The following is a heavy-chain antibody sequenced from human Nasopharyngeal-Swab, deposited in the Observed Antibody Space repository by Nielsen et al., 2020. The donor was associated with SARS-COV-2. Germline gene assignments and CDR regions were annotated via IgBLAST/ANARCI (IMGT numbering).Heavy chain of an antibody. J-gene: IGHJ3*02. CDR1: GCTLGDDA. Sequence: GESRKNAWTASGCTLGDDAMSRDRQAPGKGPEWVGSMRSKAYGGTTEYAASEKGRFTISRDDSKSIAYLQRNSLKTEDKAVYYCTFDSSGYYPRDAFDIWGQETMVTVSS. CDR2: MRSKAYGGTT. V-gene: IGHV3-49*04. D-gene: IGHD3-22*01. CDR3: TFDSSGYYPRDAFDI.